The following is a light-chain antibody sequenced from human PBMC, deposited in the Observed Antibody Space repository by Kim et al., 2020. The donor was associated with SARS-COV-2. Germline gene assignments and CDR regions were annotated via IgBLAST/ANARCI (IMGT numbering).Light chain of an antibody. V-gene: IGLV1-44*01. CDR2: NND. J-gene: IGLJ3*02. CDR3: AVWDYSLNGWL. CDR1: RSNSGSNA. Sequence: GQTHTIACSGSRSNSGSNAVNWYQQLPGSPPKLRIYNNDQRPSGVPYRFSGFKSGPSASLAISGLRSDDDSDYYCAVWDYSLNGWLFGGGTKLTVL.